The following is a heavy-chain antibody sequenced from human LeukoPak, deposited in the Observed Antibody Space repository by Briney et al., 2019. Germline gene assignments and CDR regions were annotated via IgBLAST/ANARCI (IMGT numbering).Heavy chain of an antibody. Sequence: GGSLRLSCAASGFIFSSYWMSWVRQAPGKGLEWVANIKQDGSDKYYVDSVKGRFTISRDNAKNSLYLQMNSLRAEDTAVYYCARERPSIVVVVAATLDYWGQGTLVTVSS. CDR2: IKQDGSDK. V-gene: IGHV3-7*01. CDR1: GFIFSSYW. D-gene: IGHD2-15*01. CDR3: ARERPSIVVVVAATLDY. J-gene: IGHJ4*02.